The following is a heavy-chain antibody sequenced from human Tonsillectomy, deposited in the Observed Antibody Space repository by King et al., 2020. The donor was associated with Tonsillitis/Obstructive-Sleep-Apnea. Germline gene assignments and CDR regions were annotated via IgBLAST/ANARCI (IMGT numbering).Heavy chain of an antibody. Sequence: VQLVESGGGVVQPGRSLRLSSAASGFTFINYAMHWVRQAPGKGLEWVAAISFDANNKYYADSVKGRFTISRDNSKNTLYLQMNSLRTEDTAVYYCATEPDFWSGYYFDYWGQGTLVTVSS. D-gene: IGHD3-3*01. CDR1: GFTFINYA. CDR3: ATEPDFWSGYYFDY. J-gene: IGHJ4*02. CDR2: ISFDANNK. V-gene: IGHV3-30*04.